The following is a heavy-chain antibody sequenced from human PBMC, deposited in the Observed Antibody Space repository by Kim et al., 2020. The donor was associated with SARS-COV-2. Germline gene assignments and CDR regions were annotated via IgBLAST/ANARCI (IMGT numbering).Heavy chain of an antibody. CDR1: GGSVSSGSYY. D-gene: IGHD3-10*01. Sequence: SETLSLTCTVSGGSVSSGSYYWSWIRQPPGKGLEWIGYINYSGSTNYNPSLKSRVTISVDTSKNQFSLKLSSVTAADTAVYYCASSPPIYGSGSYYQHWGQGTLVTVSS. CDR2: INYSGST. J-gene: IGHJ4*02. CDR3: ASSPPIYGSGSYYQH. V-gene: IGHV4-61*01.